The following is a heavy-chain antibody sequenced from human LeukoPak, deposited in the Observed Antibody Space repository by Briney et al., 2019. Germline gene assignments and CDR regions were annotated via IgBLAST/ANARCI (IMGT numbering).Heavy chain of an antibody. CDR2: INPSGGST. Sequence: ASVKVSCKASGYTFTSYYMHWVRQALGQGLEWMGIINPSGGSTSYAQKFQGRVTMTRDMSTSTVYMELSSLRSENTAVYYCARGMSVWSGNGWFDPWGQGTLVTVSS. D-gene: IGHD3-3*01. CDR1: GYTFTSYY. J-gene: IGHJ5*02. CDR3: ARGMSVWSGNGWFDP. V-gene: IGHV1-46*01.